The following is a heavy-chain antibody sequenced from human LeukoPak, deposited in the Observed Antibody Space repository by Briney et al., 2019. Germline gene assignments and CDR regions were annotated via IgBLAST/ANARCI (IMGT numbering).Heavy chain of an antibody. V-gene: IGHV4-59*01. CDR3: ARGPWAYFDY. Sequence: SETLSLTCTVSVGSIRSYYWNWIWQPPGKGLEWIGYIYYAGSTNYNPSLKSRVTISLDTSKNQLSMKLNSVTAADTAVYYCARGPWAYFDYWGQGTLVSVSS. CDR2: IYYAGST. CDR1: VGSIRSYY. D-gene: IGHD7-27*01. J-gene: IGHJ4*02.